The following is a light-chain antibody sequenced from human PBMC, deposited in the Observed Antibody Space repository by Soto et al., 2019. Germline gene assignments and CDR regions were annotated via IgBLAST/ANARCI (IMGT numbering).Light chain of an antibody. V-gene: IGKV2-30*01. CDR3: MQGTHWPPT. CDR2: KAS. CDR1: RSLVYSDGNAY. J-gene: IGKJ1*01. Sequence: DVVMTQSPLSLPVTLGQPASISCRSSRSLVYSDGNAYLNWFHQRPGQSRRRLIYKASNRDSGVPDRFSGSGSGTDVTLHINRVEAEHVGVYYCMQGTHWPPTFGRGTRVEIE.